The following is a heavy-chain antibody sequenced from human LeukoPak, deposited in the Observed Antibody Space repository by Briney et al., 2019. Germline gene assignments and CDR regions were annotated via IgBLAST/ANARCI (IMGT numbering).Heavy chain of an antibody. Sequence: GGSLRLSCAASGFTFSSYEMDCVRQAPGKGLEWVSYISSSGSTIHYADSVKGRFTISRDNAMNSLYLQMNSLRGDDTGIYYCARHNGWFDYWGQGTLVTVSS. CDR1: GFTFSSYE. CDR2: ISSSGSTI. V-gene: IGHV3-48*03. J-gene: IGHJ5*01. CDR3: ARHNGWFDY. D-gene: IGHD2-8*01.